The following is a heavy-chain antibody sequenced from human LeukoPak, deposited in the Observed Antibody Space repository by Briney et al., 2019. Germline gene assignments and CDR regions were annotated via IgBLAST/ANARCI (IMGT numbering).Heavy chain of an antibody. CDR1: GYTFTSYY. CDR2: INPNSGGT. Sequence: ASVKVSCRASGYTFTSYYMHWVRQAPGQGLEWMGWINPNSGGTNYAQKFQGRVTMTRDTSISTAYMELSRLRSDDTAVYYCARDPYDILTGYLYYFDYWGQGTLVTVSS. V-gene: IGHV1-2*02. J-gene: IGHJ4*02. D-gene: IGHD3-9*01. CDR3: ARDPYDILTGYLYYFDY.